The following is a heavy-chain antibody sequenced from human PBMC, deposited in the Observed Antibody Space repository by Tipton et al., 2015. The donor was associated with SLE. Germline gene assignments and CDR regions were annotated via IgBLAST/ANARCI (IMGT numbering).Heavy chain of an antibody. CDR2: VYRGGRT. V-gene: IGHV3-53*01. CDR1: GFSVSNNY. J-gene: IGHJ3*01. CDR3: AREWRGGDYGDYGAFDV. Sequence: GSLRLSCSASGFSVSNNYMNWVRQAPGEGLEWVSGVYRGGRTYHADSVKGRFTISADNSKNTVYLQMSSLRVDDTAVYFCAREWRGGDYGDYGAFDVWGQGTMVTVSS. D-gene: IGHD4-17*01.